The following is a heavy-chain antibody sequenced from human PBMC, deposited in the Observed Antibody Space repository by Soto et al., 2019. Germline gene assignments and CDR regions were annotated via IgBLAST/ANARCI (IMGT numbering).Heavy chain of an antibody. J-gene: IGHJ4*02. V-gene: IGHV3-30*18. CDR1: GFTFSSYG. D-gene: IGHD1-26*01. CDR2: ISYDGGNQ. Sequence: XGSLRLSCSAAGFTFSSYGMHWVRQAPGKGLDWVAVISYDGGNQYYGDSVKGRFTISRDNSKKTVYLQMNSLRAEDTAIYYCAKDFTELQTFFDYWGQGSLVTVSS. CDR3: AKDFTELQTFFDY.